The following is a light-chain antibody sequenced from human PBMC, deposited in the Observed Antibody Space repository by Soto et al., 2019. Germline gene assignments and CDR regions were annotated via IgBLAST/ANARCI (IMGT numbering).Light chain of an antibody. CDR2: YDS. V-gene: IGLV3-21*04. CDR3: QVWDITTDHYV. CDR1: NIGSKR. Sequence: SYELTQPPSVSVAPEKTARITCGGNNIGSKRVHWYRQMPGQAPVLVIYYDSDRPSGIPERFSGSNSGNTATLTISRVEAGDEADYYCQVWDITTDHYVFGTGTKLTVL. J-gene: IGLJ1*01.